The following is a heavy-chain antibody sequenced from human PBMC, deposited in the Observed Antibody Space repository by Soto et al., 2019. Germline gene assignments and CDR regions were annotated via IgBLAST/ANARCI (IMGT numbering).Heavy chain of an antibody. V-gene: IGHV3-33*01. CDR2: IWYDGSNK. CDR1: GFTFSSYG. J-gene: IGHJ4*02. D-gene: IGHD3-22*01. CDR3: ARDAGSYYYDSSGYLR. Sequence: QVQLVESGGGVVQPGRSLRLSCAASGFTFSSYGMHWVRQAPGKGLEWVAVIWYDGSNKYYADSVKGRFTISRDNSKNTLYLQMNSLRAEDTSVYYCARDAGSYYYDSSGYLRWGQGTLVTVSS.